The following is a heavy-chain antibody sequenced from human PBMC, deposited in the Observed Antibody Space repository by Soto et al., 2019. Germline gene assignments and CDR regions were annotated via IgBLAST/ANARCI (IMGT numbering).Heavy chain of an antibody. V-gene: IGHV1-69*13. CDR1: GGTFSSYA. D-gene: IGHD1-26*01. J-gene: IGHJ5*02. Sequence: VKVSCKASGGTFSSYAISWVRQAPGQGLEWMGGIIPIFGTANYAQKFQGRVTITADESTSTAYMELSSLRSEDTAVYYCARYCTPSSGSYCWFDPWGQGTLVTVSS. CDR2: IIPIFGTA. CDR3: ARYCTPSSGSYCWFDP.